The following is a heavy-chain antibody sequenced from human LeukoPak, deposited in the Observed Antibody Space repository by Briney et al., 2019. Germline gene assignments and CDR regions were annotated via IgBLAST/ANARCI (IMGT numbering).Heavy chain of an antibody. CDR3: ARRVSGYYPNDAFDI. Sequence: KPSGTLSLTCTASGGSISSSSYYWGWIRQPPGKGLEWIGSIYYSGSTYYNPSLKSRVPISVDTSKNQFSLKLSSVTAADTAVYYCARRVSGYYPNDAFDIWGQGTMVTVPS. V-gene: IGHV4-39*01. CDR1: GGSISSSSYY. J-gene: IGHJ3*02. D-gene: IGHD3-22*01. CDR2: IYYSGST.